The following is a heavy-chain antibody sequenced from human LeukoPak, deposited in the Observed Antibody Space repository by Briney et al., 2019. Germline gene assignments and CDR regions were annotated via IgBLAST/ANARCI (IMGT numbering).Heavy chain of an antibody. Sequence: GGSLRLSCAASGFTFSGYGMHWVRQAPGKGLEWVAVMSYDGNYKSYADSVKGRFTISRDTSKNTLYLQMNSLRADDTALYYCARGKYSSGWYYFDYWGQGTLVTVSS. V-gene: IGHV3-33*01. J-gene: IGHJ4*02. CDR2: MSYDGNYK. CDR1: GFTFSGYG. D-gene: IGHD6-19*01. CDR3: ARGKYSSGWYYFDY.